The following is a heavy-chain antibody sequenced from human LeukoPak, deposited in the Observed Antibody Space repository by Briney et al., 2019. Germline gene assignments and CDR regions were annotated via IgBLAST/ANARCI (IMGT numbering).Heavy chain of an antibody. D-gene: IGHD3-16*01. J-gene: IGHJ3*02. CDR1: RYTFRGYY. CDR3: SRGGAYVHDGLDI. Sequence: ASVQVSCQASRYTFRGYYMHWVRQAPRQGLEWIGWINSHSGDTHYAQKFQGRVTMPRDTPLIKAYMELSGLGSDHTTVSYCSRGGAYVHDGLDIWGEGTMGTVSS. V-gene: IGHV1-2*02. CDR2: INSHSGDT.